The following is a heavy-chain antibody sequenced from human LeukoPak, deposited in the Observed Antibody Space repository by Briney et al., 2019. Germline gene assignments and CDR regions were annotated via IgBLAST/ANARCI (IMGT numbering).Heavy chain of an antibody. CDR3: ARGGGGVVPAAIDY. CDR1: GGSFSGYY. J-gene: IGHJ4*02. D-gene: IGHD2-2*01. V-gene: IGHV4-34*01. Sequence: SETLSLTCAVYGGSFSGYYWSWIRQPPGKGLEWIGEINHSGSTNYNPSLKSRVTISVDTSKNQFSLKLSSLTAADTAVYYRARGGGGVVPAAIDYWGQGTLVTVSS. CDR2: INHSGST.